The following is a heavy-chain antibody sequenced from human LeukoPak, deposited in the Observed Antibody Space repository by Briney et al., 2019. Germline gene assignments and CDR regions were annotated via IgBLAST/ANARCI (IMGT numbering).Heavy chain of an antibody. CDR2: ISYSGNT. J-gene: IGHJ4*02. CDR3: ARLRGIILGALLHYYFDY. V-gene: IGHV4-39*01. Sequence: SETLSLTCTVSGGSISGSSYSWGWIRQPPGKGLEWIGSISYSGNTYYSPSLKSRVTISIDTSKNQFSLKLSSVPAADTAVYYCARLRGIILGALLHYYFDYWGQGTLVSVSS. CDR1: GGSISGSSYS. D-gene: IGHD1-26*01.